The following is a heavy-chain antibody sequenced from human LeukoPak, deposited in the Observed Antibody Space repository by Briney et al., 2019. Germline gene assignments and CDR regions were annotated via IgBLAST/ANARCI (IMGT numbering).Heavy chain of an antibody. CDR3: ARDVGEYCSSTNCYASHY. CDR2: IIPIFGTA. V-gene: IGHV1-69*06. J-gene: IGHJ4*02. D-gene: IGHD2-2*01. CDR1: GGTFSSYA. Sequence: SVKVSCKASGGTFSSYAISWVRQAPGQGLEWMGGIIPIFGTANYAQKFRGRVTITADKSTRTAYMELSSLRSEDTAVYYCARDVGEYCSSTNCYASHYWGQGTLVTVPS.